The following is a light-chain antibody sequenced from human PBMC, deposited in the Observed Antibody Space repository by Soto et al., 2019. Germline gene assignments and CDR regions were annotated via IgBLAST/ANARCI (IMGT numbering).Light chain of an antibody. CDR2: DVS. J-gene: IGLJ2*01. CDR1: SSDVGGYNY. CDR3: SSYTSSGTLVV. Sequence: QSALTQPASVSGSPGQSITISCTGTSSDVGGYNYVSWYQQHPGKAPKLMIYDVSSRPSGVSNRFSGSKSGNTASLTISGLQAEYEADYYCSSYTSSGTLVVFGGGTQLTVL. V-gene: IGLV2-14*01.